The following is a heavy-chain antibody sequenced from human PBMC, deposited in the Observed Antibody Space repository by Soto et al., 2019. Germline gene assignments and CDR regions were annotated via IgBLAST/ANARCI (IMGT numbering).Heavy chain of an antibody. Sequence: PGGSLRLSCAASGFTFSSYGMHWVRQAPGKGLEWVAVISYDGSNKYYADSVKGRFTISRDNYKNTLYLKMNSLRAEDTAVHYCDKDGTTGTFDYWGQGTLVTVSS. CDR3: DKDGTTGTFDY. J-gene: IGHJ4*02. CDR2: ISYDGSNK. CDR1: GFTFSSYG. D-gene: IGHD1-1*01. V-gene: IGHV3-30*18.